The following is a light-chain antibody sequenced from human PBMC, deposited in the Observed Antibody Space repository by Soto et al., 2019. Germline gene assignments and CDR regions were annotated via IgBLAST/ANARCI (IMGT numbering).Light chain of an antibody. J-gene: IGKJ2*01. CDR3: QQYKSYSHT. CDR1: PSVSGL. V-gene: IGKV1-5*01. CDR2: DVS. Sequence: DIQMTQSPSALPASVWDRVPITCRASPSVSGLLAWYQQKPGNAPKLLIYDVSRLDRGVPSRFSGSGSGTYFTITISRLQPDDFATYYCQQYKSYSHTFGQGTKLEIK.